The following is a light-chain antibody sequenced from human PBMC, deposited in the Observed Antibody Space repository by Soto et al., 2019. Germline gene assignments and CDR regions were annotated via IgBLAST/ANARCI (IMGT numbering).Light chain of an antibody. J-gene: IGKJ1*01. V-gene: IGKV3-15*01. CDR2: GAS. CDR1: QSVNNN. CDR3: QEYNTWPLT. Sequence: ETLMTQSPATLSVSPGERATLSCRASQSVNNNLAWYQQKLGQAPRVLIYGASTRATGIPARFTGSGSGTDFILTITRLQSEDSAVYYCQEYNTWPLTFGQGTKVEFK.